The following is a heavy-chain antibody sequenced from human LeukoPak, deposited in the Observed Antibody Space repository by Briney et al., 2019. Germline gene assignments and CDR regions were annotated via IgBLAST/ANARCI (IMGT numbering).Heavy chain of an antibody. D-gene: IGHD6-19*01. CDR3: ARDPGVAVAGTDY. CDR2: MNPNSGNT. CDR1: GYTFTSYD. J-gene: IGHJ4*02. V-gene: IGHV1-8*01. Sequence: ASVKVSCKASGYTFTSYDINWVRQATGQGLEWTGWMNPNSGNTGYAQKFQGRVTMTRNTSISTAYMELSRLRSDDTAVYYCARDPGVAVAGTDYWGQGTLVTVSS.